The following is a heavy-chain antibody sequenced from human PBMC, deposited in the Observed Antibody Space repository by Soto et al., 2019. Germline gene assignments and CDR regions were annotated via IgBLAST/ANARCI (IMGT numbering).Heavy chain of an antibody. CDR3: ARAPLPRLTVTTLNWFDP. CDR2: IIPIFGTA. Sequence: QVQLVQSGAEVKKPGSSVKVSCKASGGTFSSYAISWVRQAPGQGLEWMGGIIPIFGTANYAKKFQGRVTLTAYKSTSTAYMELSSLRSEDTAVYYCARAPLPRLTVTTLNWFDPWGQGTLVTVSS. J-gene: IGHJ5*02. V-gene: IGHV1-69*06. CDR1: GGTFSSYA. D-gene: IGHD4-4*01.